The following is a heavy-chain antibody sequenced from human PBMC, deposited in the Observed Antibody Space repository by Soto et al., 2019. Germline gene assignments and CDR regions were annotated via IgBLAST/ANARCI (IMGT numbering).Heavy chain of an antibody. V-gene: IGHV2-5*02. Sequence: QITLKESGPTLVKPTQTLTLTCTFSGFSLSTSGVGVGWIRQPPGKALEWLALIYWDDDKRYSPSLKSRLTIXKXXSKNQVVLTMPNMDPVDTATYYCAHKGDGYRGFKYWGQGTLVTVSS. J-gene: IGHJ4*02. CDR1: GFSLSTSGVG. CDR2: IYWDDDK. D-gene: IGHD5-12*01. CDR3: AHKGDGYRGFKY.